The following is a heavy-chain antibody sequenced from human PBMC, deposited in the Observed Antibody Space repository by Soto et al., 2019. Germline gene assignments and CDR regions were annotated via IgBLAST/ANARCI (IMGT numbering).Heavy chain of an antibody. Sequence: PGGSLRLSCAASRFTFSSYGMHWVRQAPGKGLEWLAVISYDGSDKYYADSVKGRLSISRDNSNDTLFLQMHSLRAEDTAVYYCARGRLYYDFLGGYFKAWGQGTLVTVSS. CDR1: RFTFSSYG. J-gene: IGHJ4*02. CDR3: ARGRLYYDFLGGYFKA. V-gene: IGHV3-33*01. D-gene: IGHD3-3*01. CDR2: ISYDGSDK.